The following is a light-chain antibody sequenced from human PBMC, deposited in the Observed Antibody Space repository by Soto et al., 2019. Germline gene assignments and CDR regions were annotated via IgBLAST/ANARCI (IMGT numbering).Light chain of an antibody. J-gene: IGKJ1*01. CDR2: DAS. V-gene: IGKV1-5*01. CDR3: QQSYSTPQT. Sequence: DIQMTQSPSTLSASVGDRVTITCRASQSISSWLAWYQQKPGKAPKLLIYDASSLGSGVPSRFSGSGSGTEFTLTISSLQPDDFATYYCQQSYSTPQTFGQGTKVDIK. CDR1: QSISSW.